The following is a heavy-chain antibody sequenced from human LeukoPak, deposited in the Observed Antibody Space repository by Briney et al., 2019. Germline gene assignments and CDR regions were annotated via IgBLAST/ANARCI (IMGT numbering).Heavy chain of an antibody. CDR1: GFTFSSYA. J-gene: IGHJ4*02. V-gene: IGHV3-23*01. CDR3: AKSMFDCSSTSCYDREFDY. Sequence: GGSLRLSCAASGFTFSSYAMSWVRQAPGKGLEWVSAISGSGGSTYYADSVKGRFTISRDNSKNTLYLQMNSLRAEDTAVYYCAKSMFDCSSTSCYDREFDYWGQGTLVTVSS. D-gene: IGHD2-2*01. CDR2: ISGSGGST.